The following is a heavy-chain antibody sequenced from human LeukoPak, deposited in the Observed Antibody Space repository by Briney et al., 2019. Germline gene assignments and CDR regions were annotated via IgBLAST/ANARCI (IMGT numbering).Heavy chain of an antibody. D-gene: IGHD3/OR15-3a*01. CDR3: VKGTGTKYYYYGMDV. CDR2: ISYDGSNK. Sequence: GRSLRLSCAASGFTFSSYAMHWVRQAPGKGLEWVAVISYDGSNKYYADSVKGRFTISRDNSKNTLYLQMSSLRAEDTAVYYCVKGTGTKYYYYGMDVWGQGTTVTVSS. V-gene: IGHV3-30*14. J-gene: IGHJ6*02. CDR1: GFTFSSYA.